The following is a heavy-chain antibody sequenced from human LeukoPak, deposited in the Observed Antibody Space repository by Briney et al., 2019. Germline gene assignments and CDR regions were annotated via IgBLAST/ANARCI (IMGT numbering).Heavy chain of an antibody. CDR1: GFTFSSYS. V-gene: IGHV4-34*01. CDR3: ARGGVYAFDI. J-gene: IGHJ3*02. Sequence: GSLRLSCAASGFTFSSYSMNWVRQPPGKGLEWIGEINHSGSTNYNPSLKSRVTISVDTSKNQFSLELSSVTAADTAVYYCARGGVYAFDIWGQGTMVTVSS. CDR2: INHSGST. D-gene: IGHD3-3*01.